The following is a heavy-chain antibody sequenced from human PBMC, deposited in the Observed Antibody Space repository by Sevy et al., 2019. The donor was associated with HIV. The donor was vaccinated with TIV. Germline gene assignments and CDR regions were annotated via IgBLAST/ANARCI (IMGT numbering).Heavy chain of an antibody. CDR2: ISHDGSYQ. J-gene: IGHJ4*02. D-gene: IGHD3-16*01. CDR1: RFTFSTYD. CDR3: AKGQGYDYIWGNERSEYYFDY. V-gene: IGHV3-30*18. Sequence: GESLKISCAASRFTFSTYDIHWVRQAPGKGLEWVAVISHDGSYQYYTDSVKGRFTISRDDSKNKAYLQMNSLRAYDSGVYYCAKGQGYDYIWGNERSEYYFDYWGQGTLVTVSS.